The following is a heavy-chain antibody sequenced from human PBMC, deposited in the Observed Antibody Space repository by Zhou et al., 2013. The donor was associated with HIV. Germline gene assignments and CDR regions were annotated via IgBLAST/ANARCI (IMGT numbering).Heavy chain of an antibody. J-gene: IGHJ4*02. CDR2: MNPNSGNT. D-gene: IGHD3-10*01. Sequence: QVHLVQSGAEVKKPGASVKVSCKASGYTFTSYDINWVRQATGQGLEWMGWMNPNSGNTGYAQKFQGRVTMTRNTSISTAYMELSSLRSEDTAVYYCARGPGRRYGSGSYGVYWGQGTLVTVSS. CDR1: GYTFTSYD. CDR3: ARGPGRRYGSGSYGVY. V-gene: IGHV1-8*01.